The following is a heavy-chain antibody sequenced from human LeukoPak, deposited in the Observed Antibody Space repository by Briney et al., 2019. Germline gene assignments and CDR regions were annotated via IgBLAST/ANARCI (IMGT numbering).Heavy chain of an antibody. Sequence: GGSLRLSCAASGFTFSSYGMHWVRQAPGKGLEWVAFIRYDGSIKYYVDSVKVLFTISRDNYKNPLYLQMTSMRAEDPAVYYCAKDVGAGGDYFDYWGQGTLVTVSP. D-gene: IGHD2-15*01. V-gene: IGHV3-30*02. CDR2: IRYDGSIK. J-gene: IGHJ4*02. CDR1: GFTFSSYG. CDR3: AKDVGAGGDYFDY.